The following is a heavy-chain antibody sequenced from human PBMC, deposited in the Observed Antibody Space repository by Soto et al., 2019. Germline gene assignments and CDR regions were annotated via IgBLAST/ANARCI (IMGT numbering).Heavy chain of an antibody. CDR1: GFTFSTYW. D-gene: IGHD5-18*01. V-gene: IGHV3-74*01. CDR3: ARGYNYALDY. CDR2: ITSDGSST. Sequence: GGSLRLSCAASGFTFSTYWMYWVRQAPGMGLVWVSHITSDGSSTIYADSVKGRFAISRDNAKNTLYLQLNSLRAEDTAVYYCARGYNYALDYWGQGTLVTVSS. J-gene: IGHJ4*02.